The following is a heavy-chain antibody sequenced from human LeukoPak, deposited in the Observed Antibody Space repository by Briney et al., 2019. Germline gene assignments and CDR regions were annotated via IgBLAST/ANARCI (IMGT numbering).Heavy chain of an antibody. V-gene: IGHV4-4*02. J-gene: IGHJ3*02. D-gene: IGHD3-16*01. Sequence: SGSLSLTRAVSGGSISSSNWWSWFRQPPGKGLKWIGEIYHSGSTNYNPSLKSRVTISVDKSKNQFSLKLSSVTAADTAVYYCAREMITFGGSDAFDIWGQGTMVTVSS. CDR3: AREMITFGGSDAFDI. CDR1: GGSISSSNW. CDR2: IYHSGST.